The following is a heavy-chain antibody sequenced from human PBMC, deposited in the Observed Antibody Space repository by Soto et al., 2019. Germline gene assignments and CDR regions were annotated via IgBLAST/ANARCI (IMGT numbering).Heavy chain of an antibody. D-gene: IGHD2-21*02. CDR1: GFTFSSYA. Sequence: QVQLVESGGGVVQPGRSLRLSCAASGFTFSSYAMHWVRQAPGKGLEWVAVISYDGSNKYYADSVKGRFTISRDNSKNTLYLQMNSLRAEDTAVYYCARDIVVVTAIPNAPDYYYYYGMDVWGQGTTVTVSS. CDR3: ARDIVVVTAIPNAPDYYYYYGMDV. CDR2: ISYDGSNK. V-gene: IGHV3-30-3*01. J-gene: IGHJ6*02.